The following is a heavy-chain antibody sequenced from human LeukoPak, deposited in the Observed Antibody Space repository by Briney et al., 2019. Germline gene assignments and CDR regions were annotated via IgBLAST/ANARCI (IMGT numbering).Heavy chain of an antibody. D-gene: IGHD2-15*01. CDR2: INPNSGGT. CDR3: ARAQGGAATNY. Sequence: ASVKVSCKASGYTFTRYYMHWVRQAPGQGLKWMGRINPNSGGTNYAQKFQGRVTMTRDTSISTAYMELSRLRSADTAVYYCARAQGGAATNYWGQGTLVTVSS. CDR1: GYTFTRYY. J-gene: IGHJ4*02. V-gene: IGHV1-2*06.